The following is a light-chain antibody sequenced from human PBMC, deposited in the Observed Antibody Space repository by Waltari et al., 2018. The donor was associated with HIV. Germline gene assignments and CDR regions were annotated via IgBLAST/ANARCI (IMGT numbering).Light chain of an antibody. Sequence: VLTQSPDSLAVSLGERATINCKSSQSVLYNSDNKNYLAWYQQKPGQPPNLLISWASTRESGVPDRFRGSGSGTDFTLTISSLQAEDVAVYYCQQHFSTPWTFGQGTKVGIK. J-gene: IGKJ1*01. CDR2: WAS. CDR3: QQHFSTPWT. V-gene: IGKV4-1*01. CDR1: QSVLYNSDNKNY.